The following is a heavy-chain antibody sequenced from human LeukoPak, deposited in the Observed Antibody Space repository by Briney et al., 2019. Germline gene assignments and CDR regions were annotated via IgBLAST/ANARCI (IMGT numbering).Heavy chain of an antibody. CDR3: ARERVSGAVFDY. J-gene: IGHJ4*02. CDR1: VGSISSNNW. Sequence: PSETLSLTCAVSVGSISSNNWWNWVRQPPGKVLERIGEIYHSGSTNYTPSLKSRVTISVDKSKNQFSLKLNSVTAADTAVYYCARERVSGAVFDYWGQGTLVTVSS. V-gene: IGHV4-4*02. D-gene: IGHD6-25*01. CDR2: IYHSGST.